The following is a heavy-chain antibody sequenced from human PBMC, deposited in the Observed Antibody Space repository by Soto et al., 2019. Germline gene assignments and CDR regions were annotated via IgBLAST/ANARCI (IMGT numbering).Heavy chain of an antibody. D-gene: IGHD6-13*01. J-gene: IGHJ4*02. CDR1: GFTFSSYA. CDR2: ISGSGGST. V-gene: IGHV3-23*01. CDR3: AKDRRQQLVRGYFDY. Sequence: PGGTLRLSCAASGFTFSSYAMSWVRQAQGKGLGWVSAISGSGGSTYYADSVKGRFTISRDNSKNTLYLQMNSLRAEDTAVYYCAKDRRQQLVRGYFDYWGQGTLVTVSS.